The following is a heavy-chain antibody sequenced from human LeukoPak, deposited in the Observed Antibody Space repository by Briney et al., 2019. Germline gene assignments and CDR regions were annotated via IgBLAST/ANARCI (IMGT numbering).Heavy chain of an antibody. V-gene: IGHV4-34*01. Sequence: SETLSLTCAVYGGSFSGYYWSWIRQPPGKGLEWIGEINHSGSTNYNPSLKSRVTISVDTSKNQFSLKLSSVTAADTAVYYCASRRGYSYGSPSWVQGTLVTVSS. J-gene: IGHJ4*02. CDR3: ASRRGYSYGSPS. D-gene: IGHD5-18*01. CDR2: INHSGST. CDR1: GGSFSGYY.